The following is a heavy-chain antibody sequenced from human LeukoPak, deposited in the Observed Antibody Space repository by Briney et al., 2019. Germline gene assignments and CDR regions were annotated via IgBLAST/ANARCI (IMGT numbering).Heavy chain of an antibody. V-gene: IGHV3-66*01. CDR3: ARDTFGSLDY. CDR2: IYSGGST. CDR1: GFTVSSNY. Sequence: PGGSLRLSCAASGFTVSSNYMSWVRQAPGRGLEWVSVIYSGGSTYYADSVKGRFTISRDNSKNTLYLQMNSLRAEDTAVYYCARDTFGSLDYWGQGTLVTVSS. D-gene: IGHD3-16*01. J-gene: IGHJ4*02.